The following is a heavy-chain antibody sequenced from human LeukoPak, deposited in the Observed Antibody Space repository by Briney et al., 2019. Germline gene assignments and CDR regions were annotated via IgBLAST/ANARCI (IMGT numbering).Heavy chain of an antibody. CDR3: AKDITPGIAVAGQYYYYGMDV. J-gene: IGHJ6*02. CDR1: GFTFDDYA. CDR2: ISWNSGSI. Sequence: PGGSLRLSCAASGFTFDDYAMHWVRHAPGKGLEWVSGISWNSGSIGYADSVKGRFTIFRDNAKNSLYLQMNSLRAKDTALYYCAKDITPGIAVAGQYYYYGMDVWGQGTTVTVSS. D-gene: IGHD6-19*01. V-gene: IGHV3-9*01.